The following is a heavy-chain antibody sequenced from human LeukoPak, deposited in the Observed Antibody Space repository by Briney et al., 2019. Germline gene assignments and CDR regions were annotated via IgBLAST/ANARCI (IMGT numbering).Heavy chain of an antibody. CDR1: GFTFSNYA. J-gene: IGHJ6*02. CDR3: ARDPIQLWGPNYYYYGMDV. Sequence: PGGSLRLSCAASGFTFSNYAMSWVRQAPGKGLEWVSTTSGSGGSTYYADSVKGRFTISRDNSNNTLYLQLDSLKAEDTAVYYCARDPIQLWGPNYYYYGMDVWGQGTTVTVSS. D-gene: IGHD5-18*01. V-gene: IGHV3-23*01. CDR2: TSGSGGST.